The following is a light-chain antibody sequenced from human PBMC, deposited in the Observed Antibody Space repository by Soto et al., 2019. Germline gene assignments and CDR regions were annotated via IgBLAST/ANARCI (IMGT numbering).Light chain of an antibody. CDR3: CSYTGTSTLL. V-gene: IGLV2-23*02. Sequence: QSVLTQPASVSGSPGQSITISCTGTSSDVGSYNLVSWYQQHPGKAPKLMIYEVSRRPSGVSNRFSGSKSGNTASLTVSGLQAEDEAEYYCCSYTGTSTLLFGGGTKLTVL. CDR1: SSDVGSYNL. CDR2: EVS. J-gene: IGLJ2*01.